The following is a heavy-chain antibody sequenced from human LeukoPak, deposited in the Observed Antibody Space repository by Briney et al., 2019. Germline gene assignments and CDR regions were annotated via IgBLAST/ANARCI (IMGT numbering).Heavy chain of an antibody. CDR1: GFTFSSYD. CDR2: IGGSGGST. Sequence: GGSLRLSCAASGFTFSSYDMSWVRQAPGKGLEWVSGIGGSGGSTYYADSVKGRFTISRDNSKNTLYLQMNSLRAEDTAVYYCAIGGYSYGYSPKYFVNWGQGAPVTVSS. V-gene: IGHV3-23*01. D-gene: IGHD5-18*01. J-gene: IGHJ4*02. CDR3: AIGGYSYGYSPKYFVN.